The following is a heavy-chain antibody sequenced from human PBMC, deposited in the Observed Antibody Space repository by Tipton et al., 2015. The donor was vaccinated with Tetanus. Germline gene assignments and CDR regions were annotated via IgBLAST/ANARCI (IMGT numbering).Heavy chain of an antibody. D-gene: IGHD5/OR15-5a*01. V-gene: IGHV4-4*07. CDR3: ARLREIVSRSGWAFDY. CDR1: GDSISSNY. Sequence: GLVKPSETLSLTCTVSGDSISSNYWSWIRQPAGKGPEWIGRIYINGRNNYNPSLKSRVTMSVDTSKKDFSVRLGSVTAADTAVYYCARLREIVSRSGWAFDYWGQGILVTVSS. J-gene: IGHJ4*02. CDR2: IYINGRN.